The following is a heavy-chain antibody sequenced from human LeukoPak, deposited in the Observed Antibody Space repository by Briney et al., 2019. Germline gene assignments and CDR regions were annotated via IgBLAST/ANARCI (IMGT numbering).Heavy chain of an antibody. D-gene: IGHD3-10*01. Sequence: PGGSLRLSCAASGFTFSDYYMSWIRQAPGKGLEWVSYISSSSSYTNYADSVKGRFTISRDNAKNSLYLQMNSLRAEDTAVYYCARGVRGVIKTHYYFDYWGQGALVTVSS. CDR1: GFTFSDYY. CDR2: ISSSSSYT. J-gene: IGHJ4*02. V-gene: IGHV3-11*06. CDR3: ARGVRGVIKTHYYFDY.